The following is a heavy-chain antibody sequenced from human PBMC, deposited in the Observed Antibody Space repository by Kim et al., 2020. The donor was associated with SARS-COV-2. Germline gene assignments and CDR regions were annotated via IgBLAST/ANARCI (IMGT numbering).Heavy chain of an antibody. D-gene: IGHD6-13*01. V-gene: IGHV7-4-1*02. CDR3: ARSGAGIAAAAHGEGEYFQH. CDR2: INTNTGNP. CDR1: GYTFTSYA. J-gene: IGHJ1*01. Sequence: ASVKVSCKASGYTFTSYAMNWVRQAPGQGLEWMGWINTNTGNPTYAQGFTGRFVFSLDTSVSTAYLQISSLKAEDTAVYYCARSGAGIAAAAHGEGEYFQHWGQGTLVTVSS.